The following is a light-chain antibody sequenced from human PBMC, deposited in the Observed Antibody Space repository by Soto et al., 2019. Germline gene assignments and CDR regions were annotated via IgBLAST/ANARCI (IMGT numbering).Light chain of an antibody. J-gene: IGKJ4*01. CDR1: QRVSGSN. CDR3: HYYGRSPLP. Sequence: EIVLTQSPGTLSLSPGERATLSCRASQRVSGSNVGWYQQKPGQAPSLLIYGASKRTTGVPDRFSGSGSGTDFTLTISRLEPEDFAVYYCHYYGRSPLPFGGGTKVDIK. CDR2: GAS. V-gene: IGKV3-20*01.